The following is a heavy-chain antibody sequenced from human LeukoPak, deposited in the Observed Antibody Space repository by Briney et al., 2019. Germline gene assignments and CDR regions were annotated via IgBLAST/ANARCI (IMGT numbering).Heavy chain of an antibody. J-gene: IGHJ4*02. V-gene: IGHV1-69*05. CDR3: ATGTYCSSTLVAYCGGDCCPHDY. Sequence: SVKVSCKASGGTFSSYAISWVRQAPGQGLEWMGGIIPIFGTANYAQKFQGRDTITTDESTSTAYMELSSLRSEDTAVYYCATGTYCSSTLVAYCGGDCCPHDYWGQGTLVTVSS. D-gene: IGHD2-21*02. CDR1: GGTFSSYA. CDR2: IIPIFGTA.